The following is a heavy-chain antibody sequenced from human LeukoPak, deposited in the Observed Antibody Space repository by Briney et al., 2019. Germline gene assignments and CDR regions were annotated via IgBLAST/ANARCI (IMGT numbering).Heavy chain of an antibody. J-gene: IGHJ5*02. Sequence: SETLSLTCTVSGGSISTSNYYWGWIRQPPGKGLEWIGNIYYSGSTYYNPSLKSRVTISVDTSKNQFSLKLSSVTAADTAVYYCARERALTYYYDSSGYGGFDPWGQGTLVTVSS. CDR2: IYYSGST. CDR3: ARERALTYYYDSSGYGGFDP. CDR1: GGSISTSNYY. V-gene: IGHV4-39*07. D-gene: IGHD3-22*01.